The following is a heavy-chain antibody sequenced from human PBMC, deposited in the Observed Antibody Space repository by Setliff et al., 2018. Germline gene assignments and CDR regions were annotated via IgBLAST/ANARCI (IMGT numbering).Heavy chain of an antibody. CDR1: GDSIMSPTYT. CDR2: VSRSGST. Sequence: SETLSLTCTVSGDSIMSPTYTWTWIRQLPGKGLEWIGYVSRSGSTSYNPSLKGRVTMTSDTSRNQLSLKLTSVSAADTAIYYCARSSYYASGNSHNYYMDVWGKGTAVTVSS. J-gene: IGHJ6*03. V-gene: IGHV4-30-2*06. CDR3: ARSSYYASGNSHNYYMDV. D-gene: IGHD3-10*01.